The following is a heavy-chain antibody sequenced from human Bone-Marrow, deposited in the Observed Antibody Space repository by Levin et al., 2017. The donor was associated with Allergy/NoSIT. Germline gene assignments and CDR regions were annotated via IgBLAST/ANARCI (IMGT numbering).Heavy chain of an antibody. CDR2: IYSGGTT. CDR1: GFTVGNNY. J-gene: IGHJ4*02. D-gene: IGHD2-8*01. V-gene: IGHV3-66*01. CDR3: ARNVPLTANGY. Sequence: PGGSLRLSCAVSGFTVGNNYMSWVRQAPGKGLEWVSLIYSGGTTQYADSVKGRFTISRDSSKNTLYLQMNSLTPEDTAMYYCARNVPLTANGYWGQGTLVTVSS.